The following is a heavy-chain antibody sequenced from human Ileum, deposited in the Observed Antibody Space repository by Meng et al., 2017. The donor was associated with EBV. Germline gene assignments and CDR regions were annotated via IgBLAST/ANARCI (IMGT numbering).Heavy chain of an antibody. D-gene: IGHD3-16*01. V-gene: IGHV4-4*03. CDR1: GGSISSSNW. CDR3: ARVGLRLGIDY. J-gene: IGHJ4*02. CDR2: IYHSGST. Sequence: VQLPESGPGRVRPPATPPPSGACSGGSISSSNWWSWVRQPPGKGLERIGEIYHSGSTNYNPSLKSRVTISVDKSKNQFSLKLSSVTAADTAVYYCARVGLRLGIDYWGQGTLVTVSS.